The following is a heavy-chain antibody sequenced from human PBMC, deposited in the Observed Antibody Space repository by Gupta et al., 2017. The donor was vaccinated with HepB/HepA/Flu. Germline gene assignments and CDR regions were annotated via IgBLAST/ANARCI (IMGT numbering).Heavy chain of an antibody. V-gene: IGHV2-26*01. D-gene: IGHD3-22*01. CDR1: GFSLSDRMV. CDR2: VVSNDEK. CDR3: ARHVGHIAMMRDGYYDL. Sequence: HVTLKESGPVLAKPTETPTLTCTVSGFSLSDRMVVSWIRQPPGKRLEWLEHVVSNDEKTYSTSLKTRLIISKDTSKSQVVLTMNNLDPVDTATYYWARHVGHIAMMRDGYYDLWGRGTLVTVSS. J-gene: IGHJ2*01.